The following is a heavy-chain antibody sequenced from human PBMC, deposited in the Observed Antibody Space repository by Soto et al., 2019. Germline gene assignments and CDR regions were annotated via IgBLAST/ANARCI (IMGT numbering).Heavy chain of an antibody. CDR3: ARDNGRPQLGGNYYYITDV. J-gene: IGHJ6*02. CDR2: IIPLFRTP. V-gene: IGHV1-69*05. Sequence: QVQLVQSGAEVKEPGSSVKVSCQASGGTFSSYALSWVRQAPGQGLEWMGGIIPLFRTPDYAQKFQGRVTLTTDKXTSTAYMELSSLRSEDTAIYYCARDNGRPQLGGNYYYITDVWGQGTTITVSS. CDR1: GGTFSSYA. D-gene: IGHD3-3*02.